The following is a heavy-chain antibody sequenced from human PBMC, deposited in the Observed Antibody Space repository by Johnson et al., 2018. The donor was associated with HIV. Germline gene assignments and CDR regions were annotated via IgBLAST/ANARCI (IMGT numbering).Heavy chain of an antibody. V-gene: IGHV3-30*04. J-gene: IGHJ3*02. Sequence: QVQLVESGGGVVQPGRSLRLSCAASGFTFSTYAMHWVRQVPGKGLEWVAAVWYDGSNKYYAASVKGRFTISRDNSKNTLYLQMKSLRAEDTAVYYCAKGRSGTTASIDAFDIWGQGTMVTVSS. CDR2: VWYDGSNK. CDR3: AKGRSGTTASIDAFDI. CDR1: GFTFSTYA. D-gene: IGHD1-7*01.